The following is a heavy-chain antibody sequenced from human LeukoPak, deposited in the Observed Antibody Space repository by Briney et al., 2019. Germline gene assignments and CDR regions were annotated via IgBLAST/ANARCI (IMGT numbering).Heavy chain of an antibody. Sequence: PGGSLRLSCAASGFTFSSYAMSWVRQAPGKGLEWVSAISGSGGSTYYADSVKGRFTISRDNSKNTLYLQMNSLRAEDTAVYYCAKDLGVKGYYYYYMDVWGKGTTVTVSS. J-gene: IGHJ6*03. D-gene: IGHD3-10*01. CDR3: AKDLGVKGYYYYYMDV. V-gene: IGHV3-23*01. CDR1: GFTFSSYA. CDR2: ISGSGGST.